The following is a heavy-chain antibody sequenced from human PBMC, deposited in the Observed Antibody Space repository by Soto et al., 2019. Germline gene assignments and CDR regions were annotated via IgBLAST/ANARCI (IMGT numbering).Heavy chain of an antibody. D-gene: IGHD3-3*01. CDR2: ISPDGSSE. CDR1: GFNFSNHA. Sequence: QVHLVESGGGVVRPGRSLRLSCVGSGFNFSNHAMHWVRQAPGKGLEWVAVISPDGSSESYVDSVKGRFIISRDNSKNTVVLQMNSLRVENTAVYYCARRFLVWFKHGLDVWGQGATVTVSS. CDR3: ARRFLVWFKHGLDV. V-gene: IGHV3-30-3*01. J-gene: IGHJ6*02.